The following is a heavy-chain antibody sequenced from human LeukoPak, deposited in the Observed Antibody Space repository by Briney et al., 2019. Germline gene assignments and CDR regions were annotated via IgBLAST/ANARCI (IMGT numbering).Heavy chain of an antibody. J-gene: IGHJ4*02. CDR2: ISSDGNDK. CDR1: LVTFTIAV. CDR3: TTKVIRGKSGEHYHD. Sequence: PGGSLRLSCAASLVTFTIAVMHCGRQAPRKRLGWGSQISSDGNDKLYGDPVKGRFPLYRDDSKRTLYLQMNRLRAEDRGVYHCTTKVIRGKSGEHYHDWAQGTLVSVSS. V-gene: IGHV3-30*03. D-gene: IGHD5-12*01.